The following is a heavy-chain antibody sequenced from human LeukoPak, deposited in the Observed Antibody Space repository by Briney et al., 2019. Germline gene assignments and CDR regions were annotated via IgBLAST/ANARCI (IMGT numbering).Heavy chain of an antibody. D-gene: IGHD3-3*01. CDR1: GFTFSTYW. V-gene: IGHV3-7*04. CDR2: IKQDGSEK. J-gene: IGHJ4*02. Sequence: GGSLRLSCAASGFTFSTYWMSWVRQAPGKGLEWVANIKQDGSEKYYVDSVKGRFTISRDNAKNSLYLQMNSLRAEDTAVYYCARGDVEVEWLFPPYYFDFWGQGTLVTVSS. CDR3: ARGDVEVEWLFPPYYFDF.